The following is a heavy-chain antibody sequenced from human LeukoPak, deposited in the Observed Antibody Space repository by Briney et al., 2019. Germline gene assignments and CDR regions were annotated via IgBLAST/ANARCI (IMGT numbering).Heavy chain of an antibody. J-gene: IGHJ4*02. Sequence: SETLSLTCAVYGGSFSGYYWSWIRQPPGKGLEWIGEIYHSGSTNYNPSLKSRVTISVDPSKNQFSLKLSSVTAADTAVYYCARASPLYCSSTSCHFEDIWGQGTLVTVSS. CDR3: ARASPLYCSSTSCHFEDI. CDR1: GGSFSGYY. CDR2: IYHSGST. D-gene: IGHD2-2*01. V-gene: IGHV4-34*01.